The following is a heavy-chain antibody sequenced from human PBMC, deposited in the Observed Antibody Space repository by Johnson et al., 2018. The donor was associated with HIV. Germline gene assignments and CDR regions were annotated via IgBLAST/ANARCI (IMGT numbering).Heavy chain of an antibody. CDR1: GFTFSSYW. J-gene: IGHJ3*02. CDR2: IKQDGSEQ. Sequence: VQVVESGGGLVKPGGSLRLSCAASGFTFSSYWMSWVRQAPGKGLEWVANIKQDGSEQYYADSVKGRFPISRDNSKNTLYLQMNSLRAEDTAVYYCAKGPLQWELLQAFDIWGQGTMVTVSS. D-gene: IGHD1-26*01. V-gene: IGHV3-7*02. CDR3: AKGPLQWELLQAFDI.